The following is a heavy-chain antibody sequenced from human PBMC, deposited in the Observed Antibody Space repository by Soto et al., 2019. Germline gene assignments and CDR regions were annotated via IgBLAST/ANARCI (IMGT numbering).Heavy chain of an antibody. CDR1: GGTFSSYT. Sequence: QVQLVQSGAEVKKPGSSVKVSCKASGGTFSSYTISWVRQAPGQGLEWMGRIIPILGIANYAQKFQGRVTITADKSTSTAYMELSSLRSEDTAVYYCARGTTVTISSYYYYYGMDVWGQGTTVTVSS. J-gene: IGHJ6*02. V-gene: IGHV1-69*02. CDR3: ARGTTVTISSYYYYYGMDV. D-gene: IGHD4-17*01. CDR2: IIPILGIA.